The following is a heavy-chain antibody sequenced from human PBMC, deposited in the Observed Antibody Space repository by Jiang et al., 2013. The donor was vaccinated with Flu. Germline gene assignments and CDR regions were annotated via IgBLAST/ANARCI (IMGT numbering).Heavy chain of an antibody. J-gene: IGHJ4*02. CDR1: GGSISSSSYY. CDR2: IYYSGST. CDR3: ARPSVPAYYYDSSGYFDY. Sequence: GPGLVKPSETLSLTCTVSGGSISSSSYYWGWIRQPPGKGLEWIGSIYYSGSTYYNPSLKSRVTISVDTSKNQFSLKLSSVTAADTAVYYCARPSVPAYYYDSSGYFDYWGQGTLVTVSS. D-gene: IGHD3-22*01. V-gene: IGHV4-39*01.